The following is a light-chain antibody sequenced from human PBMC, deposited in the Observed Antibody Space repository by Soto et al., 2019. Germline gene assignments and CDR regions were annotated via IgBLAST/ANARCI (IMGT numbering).Light chain of an antibody. CDR3: AAWDDSLSGVV. J-gene: IGLJ2*01. V-gene: IGLV1-44*01. CDR1: SSNIGSTV. CDR2: DNH. Sequence: QSVLTQPPSASGTPGQTVTISCSGSSSNIGSTVLSWYQQLPGTAPKLLIFDNHQRPSGVPDRFSGSKSGSSASLAISGLQSDDEAYYYCAAWDDSLSGVVIGGGTKVTVL.